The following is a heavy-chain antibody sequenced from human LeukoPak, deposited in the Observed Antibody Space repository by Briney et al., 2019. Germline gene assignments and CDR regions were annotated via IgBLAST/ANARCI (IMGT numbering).Heavy chain of an antibody. CDR2: IKQDGNEK. Sequence: GGSLRLSGAASGFTFSGSWMTWVRQGPGKGLEWVASIKQDGNEKYYVDSVKGRFTISRDTAKNSLYLQMNSLRADDTAVYYCARGRVNSDYWGQGTLVTVSS. J-gene: IGHJ4*02. CDR1: GFTFSGSW. V-gene: IGHV3-7*01. CDR3: ARGRVNSDY. D-gene: IGHD4-11*01.